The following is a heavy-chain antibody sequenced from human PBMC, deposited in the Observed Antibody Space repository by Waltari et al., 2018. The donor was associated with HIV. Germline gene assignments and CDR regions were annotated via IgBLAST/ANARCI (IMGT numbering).Heavy chain of an antibody. CDR3: ARYRPEVHYYNGMDV. V-gene: IGHV3-74*01. D-gene: IGHD3-16*02. CDR1: GFAFRSYY. J-gene: IGHJ6*02. CDR2: ISSGGSTT. Sequence: EVQLVASGGGSLQAGGSLSLSCAASGFAFRSYYMFWVRQAPGKGLVWVSRISSGGSTTSYADSVKGRFTVSRDNARNTLYLQMNSLRAEDTAVYYCARYRPEVHYYNGMDVWGQGTTVTVSS.